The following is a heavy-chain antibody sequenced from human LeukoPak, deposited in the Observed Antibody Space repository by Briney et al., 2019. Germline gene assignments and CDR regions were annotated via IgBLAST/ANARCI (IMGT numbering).Heavy chain of an antibody. D-gene: IGHD3-9*01. Sequence: GGSPRLSCAASGLTFSSYAMSWVRQAPGKGLEWVSAISGSGGSTYYADSVKGRFTISRDNSKNTLYLQMNSLRAEDTAVYYCAKDMTRYFDWLLSDYWGQGTLVTVSS. CDR1: GLTFSSYA. V-gene: IGHV3-23*01. CDR3: AKDMTRYFDWLLSDY. CDR2: ISGSGGST. J-gene: IGHJ4*02.